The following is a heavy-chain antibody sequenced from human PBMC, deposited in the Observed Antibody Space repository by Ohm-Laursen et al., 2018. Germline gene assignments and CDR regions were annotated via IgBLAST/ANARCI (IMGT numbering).Heavy chain of an antibody. Sequence: TQTLTLTCTVSGFSLSNARMGVSWIRQPPGKALEWLAHIFSNDEKSYSTSLKSRLTISKDTSKSQVVLTMTNMDPVDTATYYCARICVSSGYYYLWFDPWGQGTLVTVSS. CDR1: GFSLSNARMG. J-gene: IGHJ5*02. CDR3: ARICVSSGYYYLWFDP. V-gene: IGHV2-26*01. CDR2: IFSNDEK. D-gene: IGHD3-22*01.